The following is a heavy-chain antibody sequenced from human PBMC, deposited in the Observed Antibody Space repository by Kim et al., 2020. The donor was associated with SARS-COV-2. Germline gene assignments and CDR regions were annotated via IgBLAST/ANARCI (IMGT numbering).Heavy chain of an antibody. V-gene: IGHV3-13*04. CDR2: IGTAGDT. D-gene: IGHD6-19*01. Sequence: GGSLRLSCAASGFTFSSYDMHWVRQATGKGLEWVSAIGTAGDTYYPGSVKGRFTISRENAKNSLYLQMNSLRAGDTAVYYCARETYSSGWLDAFDIWGQGTMVTVSS. CDR1: GFTFSSYD. CDR3: ARETYSSGWLDAFDI. J-gene: IGHJ3*02.